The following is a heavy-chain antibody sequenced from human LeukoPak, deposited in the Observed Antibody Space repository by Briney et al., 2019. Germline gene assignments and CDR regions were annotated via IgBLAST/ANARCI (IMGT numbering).Heavy chain of an antibody. Sequence: PGGSLRLSCAASGFTFSSSWMSWVRQAPGKGLEWVANIKKDGSETYYVDSVKGRFTISRDNAKNSLYLQMNSLRAEDMAIYYCARDRYSSTTYYFDSWGQGTLVTVPS. CDR1: GFTFSSSW. J-gene: IGHJ4*02. D-gene: IGHD6-13*01. CDR2: IKKDGSET. V-gene: IGHV3-7*03. CDR3: ARDRYSSTTYYFDS.